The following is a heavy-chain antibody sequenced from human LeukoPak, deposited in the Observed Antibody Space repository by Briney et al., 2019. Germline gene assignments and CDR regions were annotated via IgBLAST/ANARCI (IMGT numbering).Heavy chain of an antibody. J-gene: IGHJ3*02. V-gene: IGHV1-46*01. CDR2: INPGGDNT. D-gene: IGHD5-24*01. CDR3: ARIRDGYNDAYDI. Sequence: GASVKVSCKASGYTFTKYYIHWVRQAPGQGLEWMGLINPGGDNTNYAQNFQGRVTMTRDTSTSTVYMELSSLRSEDTAICYCARIRDGYNDAYDIWGQGTVVTVPS. CDR1: GYTFTKYY.